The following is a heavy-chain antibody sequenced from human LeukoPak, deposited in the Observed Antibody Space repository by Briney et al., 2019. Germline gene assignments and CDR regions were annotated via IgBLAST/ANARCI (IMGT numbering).Heavy chain of an antibody. CDR3: ARTLSARDWFDP. Sequence: SSETLSLTCSVSGGSIDTTIYFWGWIRQPPGKGLEWIGNIYYNGDTYYNPSLESRVTLSMDTSKNRFSLGLSSVTAADTAVYYCARTLSARDWFDPWGQGTLVTVSS. CDR1: GGSIDTTIYF. J-gene: IGHJ5*02. CDR2: IYYNGDT. D-gene: IGHD3-3*02. V-gene: IGHV4-39*02.